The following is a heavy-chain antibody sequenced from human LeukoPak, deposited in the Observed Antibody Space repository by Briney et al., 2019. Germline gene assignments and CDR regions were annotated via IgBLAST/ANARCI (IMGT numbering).Heavy chain of an antibody. CDR2: INPTSGGT. V-gene: IGHV1-2*02. D-gene: IGHD6-13*01. CDR3: ARDPTGIAAADQLDY. J-gene: IGHJ4*02. Sequence: ASVKVSCKASGYTFTECDIHWVRQAPGQGLEWMGWINPTSGGTYYAQKFQGRVTMTRDTSISTAYMELSRLRSDDTAVYYCARDPTGIAAADQLDYWGQGTLVTVSS. CDR1: GYTFTECD.